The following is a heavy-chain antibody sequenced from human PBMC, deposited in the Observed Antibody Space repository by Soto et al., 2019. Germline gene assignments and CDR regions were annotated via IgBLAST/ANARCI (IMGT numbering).Heavy chain of an antibody. CDR3: ASDLRVEYSSSSAADWFDP. J-gene: IGHJ5*02. CDR1: GGTFSSYA. D-gene: IGHD6-6*01. V-gene: IGHV1-69*13. CDR2: IIPIFGTA. Sequence: VASVKVSCKASGGTFSSYAISWVRQAPGQGLEWKGGIIPIFGTANYAQKFQGRVTITADESTNTAYMELSSLRSEDTAVYYCASDLRVEYSSSSAADWFDPWGQGTLVTVSS.